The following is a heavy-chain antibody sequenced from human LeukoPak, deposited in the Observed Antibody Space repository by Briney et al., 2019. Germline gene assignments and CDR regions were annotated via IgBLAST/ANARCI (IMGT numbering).Heavy chain of an antibody. Sequence: PSETLPLTCTVSGGSISSYYWSWIRQPPGKGLEWIGYIFYSGSTTYNPSLESRVTISVDTSKNQFSLKLSSVTAADTAVYYCASLFDGVDVWGQGTTVTVSS. V-gene: IGHV4-59*08. CDR2: IFYSGST. J-gene: IGHJ6*02. CDR3: ASLFDGVDV. CDR1: GGSISSYY.